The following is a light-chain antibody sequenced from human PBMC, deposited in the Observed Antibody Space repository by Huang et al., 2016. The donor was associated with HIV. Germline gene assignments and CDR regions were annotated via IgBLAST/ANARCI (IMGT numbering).Light chain of an antibody. CDR1: QTISTF. J-gene: IGKJ4*01. CDR2: AAS. CDR3: QQTSSVPLT. V-gene: IGKV1-39*01. Sequence: DIQMTQSPSSLSASVGDRISITCRASQTISTFLNWYQQQPGKAPKLLIYAASNLQSGGSSRFSGTGSGTHFTLTVTGLQPDDFATYFCQQTSSVPLTFGGVTRVE.